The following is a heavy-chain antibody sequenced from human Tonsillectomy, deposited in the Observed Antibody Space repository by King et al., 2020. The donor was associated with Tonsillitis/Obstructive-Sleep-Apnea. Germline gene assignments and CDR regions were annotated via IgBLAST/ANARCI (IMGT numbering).Heavy chain of an antibody. D-gene: IGHD2-2*01. J-gene: IGHJ4*02. V-gene: IGHV3-23*04. CDR1: GFTFSSYA. CDR2: ISGSGGST. CDR3: AKEGSIVVVPAATADY. Sequence: VQLVESGGGLVQPGGSLRLSCAASGFTFSSYAMSWVRQAPGKGLEWVSAISGSGGSTYYADFVKGRFTISRDNSKNTLYLQMNSLRAEDTAVYYCAKEGSIVVVPAATADYWGQGTLVTVSS.